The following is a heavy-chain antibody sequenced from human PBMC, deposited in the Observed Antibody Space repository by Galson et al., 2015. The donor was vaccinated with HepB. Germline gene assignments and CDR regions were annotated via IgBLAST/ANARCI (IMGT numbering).Heavy chain of an antibody. CDR1: GFTFSSYA. CDR3: ATKRRSYYYYGMDV. Sequence: SLRLSCAASGFTFSSYAMSWVRQAPGKGLEWVSAISGSGGSTYYADSVKGRFTISRDNSKNTLYLQMNSLRAEDTAVYYCATKRRSYYYYGMDVWGQGTTVTVSS. CDR2: ISGSGGST. J-gene: IGHJ6*02. V-gene: IGHV3-23*01.